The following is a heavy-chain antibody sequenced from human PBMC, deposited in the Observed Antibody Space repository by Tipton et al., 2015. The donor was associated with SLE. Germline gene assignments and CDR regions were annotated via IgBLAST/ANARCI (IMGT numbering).Heavy chain of an antibody. D-gene: IGHD4-11*01. V-gene: IGHV4-59*01. CDR1: GVSFTTYC. CDR2: IFYSGST. Sequence: TLSLTCTVSGVSFTTYCWSWIRQPPGEGLEWIGYIFYSGSTNYNPSLKSRVTISVDTSKNQFSLKLSSVTAADTAVYYCASGTTTQLDDYFYYYLDVWGSGTAVTVSS. J-gene: IGHJ6*03. CDR3: ASGTTTQLDDYFYYYLDV.